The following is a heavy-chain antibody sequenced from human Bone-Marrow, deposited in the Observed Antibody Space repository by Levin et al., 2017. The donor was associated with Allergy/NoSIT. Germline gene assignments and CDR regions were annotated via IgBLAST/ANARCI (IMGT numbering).Heavy chain of an antibody. CDR1: GFSFSDYY. CDR3: ARKGGPARADY. Sequence: GESLKISCAASGFSFSDYYMTWIRQAPGKGLELVSYISGSDNAIYYADSVKGRFTISRDNAKNSLYLQMNSLRAEDTAVYYCARKGGPARADYWGQGTLVTVSS. V-gene: IGHV3-11*01. D-gene: IGHD6-6*01. J-gene: IGHJ4*02. CDR2: ISGSDNAI.